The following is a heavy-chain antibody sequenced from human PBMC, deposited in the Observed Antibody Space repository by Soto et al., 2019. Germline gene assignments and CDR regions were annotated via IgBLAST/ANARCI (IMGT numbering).Heavy chain of an antibody. J-gene: IGHJ5*02. CDR1: GYTFTSYD. CDR3: ARERSAAGAGGFDP. V-gene: IGHV1-8*01. D-gene: IGHD6-13*01. CDR2: MNPNSGNT. Sequence: QVQLVQSGAEVKKPGASVKVSCKASGYTFTSYDINWVRQATGQGLEWMGWMNPNSGNTDYAQKFQGRVTMTRNTPISTAYMEPSSLSSEDTDVYSGARERSAAGAGGFDPWGQGTLVTVSS.